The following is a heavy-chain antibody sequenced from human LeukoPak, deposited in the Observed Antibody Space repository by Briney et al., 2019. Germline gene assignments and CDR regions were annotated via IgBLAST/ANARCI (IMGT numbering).Heavy chain of an antibody. CDR3: ARDLVRGYDFQFDY. D-gene: IGHD5-12*01. CDR1: GYTFTTYA. J-gene: IGHJ4*02. Sequence: GASVKVSCKASGYTFTTYAMNWVRQAPGQGLEWMGWINTNTGNPTYAQGFTGRFVFSLDTSVSTAYLQISSLKAEDTAVYYCARDLVRGYDFQFDYWGQGSLVTVSS. V-gene: IGHV7-4-1*02. CDR2: INTNTGNP.